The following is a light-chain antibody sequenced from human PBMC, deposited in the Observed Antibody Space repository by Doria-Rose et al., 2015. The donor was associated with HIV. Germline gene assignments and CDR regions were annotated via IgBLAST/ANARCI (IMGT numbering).Light chain of an antibody. CDR3: VLYMGSGIWM. CDR1: SGPVTGAYY. CDR2: NTY. J-gene: IGLJ3*02. Sequence: QTVVTQEPSSSVSLGGTVTLTCGLNSGPVTGAYYPSWHQQTPGQAPRTLIYNTYSLSSGVSDRFSGSILGNKAALTISGAQADDESDYYCVLYMGSGIWMFGGGTKLTVL. V-gene: IGLV8-61*01.